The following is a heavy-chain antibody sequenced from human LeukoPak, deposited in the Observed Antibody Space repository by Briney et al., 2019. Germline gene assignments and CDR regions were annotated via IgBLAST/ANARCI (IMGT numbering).Heavy chain of an antibody. CDR1: GYTFTSYY. CDR3: ARDVGGPGSYRAFDI. D-gene: IGHD3-10*01. CDR2: INPSGGST. V-gene: IGHV1-46*01. J-gene: IGHJ3*02. Sequence: ASVKVSCKASGYTFTSYYMHWVRQAPGQGLEWMGIINPSGGSTSYAQKFQGRVTMTRDTSTSTVYMELSSLRSEDTAVYYCARDVGGPGSYRAFDIWGQGTMVTVSS.